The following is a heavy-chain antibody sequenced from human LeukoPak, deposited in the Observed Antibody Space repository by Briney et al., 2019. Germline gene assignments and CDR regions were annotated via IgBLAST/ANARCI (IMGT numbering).Heavy chain of an antibody. J-gene: IGHJ4*02. V-gene: IGHV4-34*01. CDR1: GGSFSGYY. CDR3: ARDDY. CDR2: INHSGST. Sequence: SETLSLTCAVYGGSFSGYYWSWIRQPPGKGLEWIGEINHSGSTNYNPSLKSRVTISVDTSKNQFSLKLSSVTAADMAVYYCARDDYWGQGTLVTVSS.